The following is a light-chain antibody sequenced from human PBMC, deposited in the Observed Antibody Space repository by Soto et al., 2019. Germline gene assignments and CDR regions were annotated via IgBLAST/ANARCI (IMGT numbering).Light chain of an antibody. CDR3: GTWDSDLRSEL. V-gene: IGLV1-51*01. J-gene: IGLJ7*01. CDR2: DNT. CDR1: SSNIGTNY. Sequence: QSVLTQPPSVSAAPGQKVTISCSGSSSNIGTNYVSWYQQVPGRAPKLVIFDNTKRPSGIPDRFSGSKSGSSATLGVTGLQTADEADYYCGTWDSDLRSELFGGGTQLTVL.